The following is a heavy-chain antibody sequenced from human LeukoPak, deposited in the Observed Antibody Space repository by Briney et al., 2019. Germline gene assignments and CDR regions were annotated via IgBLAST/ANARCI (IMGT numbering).Heavy chain of an antibody. D-gene: IGHD5-18*01. V-gene: IGHV4-30-2*01. CDR3: ARETDTAIDY. J-gene: IGHJ4*02. CDR2: IYHSGST. CDR1: GGSISSGGYS. Sequence: PSQTLSLTCAVSGGSISSGGYSWSWIRQPPGKGLEWIGYIYHSGSTYYNPSLKSRVTISVDRSKNQFSLKLSSVAAADTAVYYCARETDTAIDYWGQGTLVTVSS.